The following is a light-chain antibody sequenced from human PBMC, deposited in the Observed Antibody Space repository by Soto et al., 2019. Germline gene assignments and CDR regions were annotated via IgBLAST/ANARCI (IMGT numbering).Light chain of an antibody. J-gene: IGKJ4*01. V-gene: IGKV3-20*01. CDR1: QSVSSNY. CDR2: SAS. CDR3: QQYGGSPRVT. Sequence: EIVLTQPPGTLSLSPGERVTLSCRASQSVSSNYLAWYQQKPGQAPRLLIYSASSRATGIPDRFSGSGSGTDFTLTINRLEPEDFAVYYCQQYGGSPRVTFGGGTKVEIK.